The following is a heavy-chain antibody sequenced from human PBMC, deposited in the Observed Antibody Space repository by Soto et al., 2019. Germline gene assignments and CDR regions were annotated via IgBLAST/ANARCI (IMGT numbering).Heavy chain of an antibody. V-gene: IGHV3-53*01. CDR2: IYTAGPT. CDR3: ARGKSRDAYNPLGY. CDR1: GFTVSHYY. J-gene: IGHJ4*02. D-gene: IGHD1-1*01. Sequence: DVQLVQSGGGLIQPGGSLRLSCAASGFTVSHYYMSWVRQAPGRGLQWVSVIYTAGPTYYADSVKGRFTISRDESKNTLYFQMDNLRAEDTATYYCARGKSRDAYNPLGYWGPGTLVTVSS.